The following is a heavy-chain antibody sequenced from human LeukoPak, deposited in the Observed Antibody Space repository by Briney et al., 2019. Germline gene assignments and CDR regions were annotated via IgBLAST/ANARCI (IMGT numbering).Heavy chain of an antibody. J-gene: IGHJ4*02. Sequence: GGSLRLSCAASGFTVSSNYMSWVHQAPGKGLEWVSVIYSGGSTYYADSVKGRFTISRDNSKNTLYLQMNSLRAEDTAVYYCAREAFEADYFDYWGQGTLVTVSS. V-gene: IGHV3-53*01. CDR2: IYSGGST. CDR3: AREAFEADYFDY. CDR1: GFTVSSNY.